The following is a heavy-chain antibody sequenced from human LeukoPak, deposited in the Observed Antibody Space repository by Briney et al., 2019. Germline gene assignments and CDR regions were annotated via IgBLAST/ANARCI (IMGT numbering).Heavy chain of an antibody. CDR2: IIPIFGTA. CDR1: GGTFSSYA. CDR3: ASIQSPDIVVVPAAEDAFDI. V-gene: IGHV1-69*05. J-gene: IGHJ3*02. Sequence: ASVKVSCKASGGTFSSYAISWVRQAPGQGLEWMGGIIPIFGTANYAQKFQGRVTITTDESTSTAYMELSSLRSEDTAVYYCASIQSPDIVVVPAAEDAFDIWGQGTMVTVSS. D-gene: IGHD2-2*01.